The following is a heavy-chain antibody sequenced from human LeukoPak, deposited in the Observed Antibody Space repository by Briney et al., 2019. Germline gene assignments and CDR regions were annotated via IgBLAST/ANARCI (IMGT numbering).Heavy chain of an antibody. J-gene: IGHJ4*02. CDR2: IRYDGSNK. Sequence: GGSLRLSCAASGFTFSSYGMHWVRQAPGKGLEWVAFIRYDGSNKYYADSVKGRFTISRDNSKNTLYLQMNSPRAEDTAVYYCAKGLFEYSSGWYYFDYWGQGTLVTVSS. V-gene: IGHV3-30*02. CDR1: GFTFSSYG. D-gene: IGHD6-19*01. CDR3: AKGLFEYSSGWYYFDY.